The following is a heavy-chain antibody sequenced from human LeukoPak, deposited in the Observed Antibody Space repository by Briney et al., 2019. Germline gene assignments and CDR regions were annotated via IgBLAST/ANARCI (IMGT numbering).Heavy chain of an antibody. V-gene: IGHV1-3*01. CDR3: ARDLYYYDSSGSPFDY. CDR1: GYTFTSHA. J-gene: IGHJ4*02. CDR2: IDAGNGNT. D-gene: IGHD3-22*01. Sequence: ASVKVSCKASGYTFTSHAMHWVRQAPGQRLEWMGWIDAGNGNTKYSQEFQGRVTITRDTSASTAYMELGSLRSDDTAVYYCARDLYYYDSSGSPFDYWGQGTLVTVSS.